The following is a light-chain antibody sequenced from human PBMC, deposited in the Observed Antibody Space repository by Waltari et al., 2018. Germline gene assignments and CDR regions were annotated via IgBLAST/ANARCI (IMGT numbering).Light chain of an antibody. Sequence: DIVMTQSPDSLAVSLGERATINCKSSQSILYSSDNRNYLAWYQQKPGQSPKLVMYWASTRGSGVPDRCSGSGSGTDFTLTISSLQAEDVAVYYCQQYYSSPLTLGGGTKVEIK. J-gene: IGKJ4*01. CDR1: QSILYSSDNRNY. CDR3: QQYYSSPLT. CDR2: WAS. V-gene: IGKV4-1*01.